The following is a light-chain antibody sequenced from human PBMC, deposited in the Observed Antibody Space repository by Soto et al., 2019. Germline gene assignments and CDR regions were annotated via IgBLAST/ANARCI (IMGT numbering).Light chain of an antibody. CDR1: SSNIGDNY. CDR3: GTWDSSLSAVV. V-gene: IGLV1-51*01. CDR2: GDD. Sequence: QSVLTQPPSVSAAPGQKVTISCSGSSSNIGDNYVSWYQQLPGTAPKVLIFGDDNRASGIPDRFSGSKSGTSATLAITGLQTGDEADYYCGTWDSSLSAVVFGGGTKLTVL. J-gene: IGLJ3*02.